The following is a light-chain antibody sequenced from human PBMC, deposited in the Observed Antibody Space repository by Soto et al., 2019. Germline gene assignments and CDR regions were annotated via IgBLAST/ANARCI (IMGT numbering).Light chain of an antibody. Sequence: QSALTQPPSVSGAPGQRVTISCTGSNSNLGEGYDVHWYQQLPGTAPKLLIHGNRNRPSGVPERFSGSKSGTSASLAITGLQAEDEADYYCQSYDSNLNGPVFGGGTKVTVL. V-gene: IGLV1-40*01. CDR1: NSNLGEGYD. CDR2: GNR. CDR3: QSYDSNLNGPV. J-gene: IGLJ3*02.